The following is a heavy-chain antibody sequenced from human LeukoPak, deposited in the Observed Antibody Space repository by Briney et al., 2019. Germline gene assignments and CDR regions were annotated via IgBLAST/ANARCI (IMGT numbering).Heavy chain of an antibody. J-gene: IGHJ5*02. Sequence: SETLSLTCAVSGGSITGGGYAWSWIRQPPGQGLEWIGYIYESGTIFSNPSLRTRLTMSVDKSKNQFSLQLTSVTAADTAVYYCVRGPQLELALYWFDPWGHGTLVTVSS. CDR1: GGSITGGGYA. D-gene: IGHD1-7*01. CDR3: VRGPQLELALYWFDP. CDR2: IYESGTI. V-gene: IGHV4-30-2*01.